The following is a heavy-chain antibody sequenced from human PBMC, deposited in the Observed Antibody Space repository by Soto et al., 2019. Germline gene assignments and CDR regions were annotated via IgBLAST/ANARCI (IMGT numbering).Heavy chain of an antibody. V-gene: IGHV3-53*01. J-gene: IGHJ4*02. Sequence: GGSLRLSCAASGFTVSSNYMSWVRQAPGKGLEWVSVIYSGGSTYYADSVKGRFTISRDNSKNTLYLQMNSLRAEDTAVYYCCRGYSIPGLFDYWGQGTLVTVSS. CDR1: GFTVSSNY. CDR2: IYSGGST. CDR3: CRGYSIPGLFDY. D-gene: IGHD6-25*01.